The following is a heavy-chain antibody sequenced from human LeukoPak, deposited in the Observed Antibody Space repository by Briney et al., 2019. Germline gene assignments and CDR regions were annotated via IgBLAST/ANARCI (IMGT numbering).Heavy chain of an antibody. CDR3: ARRTTYVDY. Sequence: GGSLRLSCAASGFTFSSYEMNWVRQAPGKGLEWISYISASGTITHYADSVEGRFTISRDNAKNTLYLQMNSLRAEDTAVYYCARRTTYVDYWGQGTLVTVSS. D-gene: IGHD4-17*01. V-gene: IGHV3-48*03. J-gene: IGHJ4*02. CDR2: ISASGTIT. CDR1: GFTFSSYE.